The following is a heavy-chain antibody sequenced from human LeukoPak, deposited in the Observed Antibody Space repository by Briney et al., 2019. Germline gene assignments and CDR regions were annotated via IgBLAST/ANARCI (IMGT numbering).Heavy chain of an antibody. J-gene: IGHJ6*04. Sequence: SETLSLTCAVSGYSISSGYYWGWIRPPPGKGLEWGGSIYHSGSTYYHPSLKSRVTISVDTSKNQLSLKLSCVTAADTAVYYCARDTALWPSPSYYHGMDVWGKGTTVTVSS. D-gene: IGHD2-21*01. CDR3: ARDTALWPSPSYYHGMDV. V-gene: IGHV4-38-2*02. CDR1: GYSISSGYY. CDR2: IYHSGST.